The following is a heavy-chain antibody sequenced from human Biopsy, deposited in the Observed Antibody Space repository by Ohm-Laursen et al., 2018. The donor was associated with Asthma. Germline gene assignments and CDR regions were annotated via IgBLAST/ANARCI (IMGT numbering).Heavy chain of an antibody. CDR1: GFSFSNFA. V-gene: IGHV3-30*07. CDR2: ISKDASTQ. Sequence: SLRLSCAAPGFSFSNFAIHWVRQAPGKGLEWVGVISKDASTQDYADSVKGRFTMARDNSKNTLYLQMNSLRAEDTAVYYCAKARIHHFYDSSGYYQHDWGQGTLVTVSS. CDR3: AKARIHHFYDSSGYYQHD. J-gene: IGHJ4*02. D-gene: IGHD3-22*01.